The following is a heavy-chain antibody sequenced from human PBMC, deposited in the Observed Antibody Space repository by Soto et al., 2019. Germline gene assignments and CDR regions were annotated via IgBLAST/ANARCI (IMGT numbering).Heavy chain of an antibody. CDR3: ARKTGGYAYFDY. D-gene: IGHD2-2*01. CDR1: GYSVSSSIAA. J-gene: IGHJ4*02. Sequence: SQTLSLTCAISGYSVSSSIAAWNWIMQSPSRGLEWLGRTYYRSKWYNDYAVSVKSRITINPDTSKNQFSLQLNSVTPEDTAVYYCARKTGGYAYFDYWGQGILVTVSS. CDR2: TYYRSKWYN. V-gene: IGHV6-1*01.